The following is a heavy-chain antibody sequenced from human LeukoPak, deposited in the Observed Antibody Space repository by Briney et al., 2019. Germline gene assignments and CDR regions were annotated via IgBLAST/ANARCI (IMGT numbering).Heavy chain of an antibody. CDR3: ARGGFDY. Sequence: ASVKVSCTASGHTFTGYYLHWVRQAPGQGLEWMGWISPNSDDTNYAQKFRGRVNMTRDTSISTAYMELSRLRSDDTAIYYCARGGFDYWGQGTLVTVSS. J-gene: IGHJ4*02. CDR1: GHTFTGYY. V-gene: IGHV1-2*02. CDR2: ISPNSDDT.